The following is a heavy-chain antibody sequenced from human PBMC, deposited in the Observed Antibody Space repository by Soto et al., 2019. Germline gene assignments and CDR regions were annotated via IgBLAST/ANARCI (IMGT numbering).Heavy chain of an antibody. CDR3: ARVTTSSSYGLPVY. V-gene: IGHV1-2*02. J-gene: IGHJ4*02. Sequence: GASVKVSCKASGYTLTVYYMHWVRQAPGQGLEWMGWTNSNSVGTNYAQKIPGRVTTTRHTAKGTPPMELRRLSPDDTAVYYCARVTTSSSYGLPVYWAQGTLGTVSS. CDR1: GYTLTVYY. CDR2: TNSNSVGT. D-gene: IGHD6-6*01.